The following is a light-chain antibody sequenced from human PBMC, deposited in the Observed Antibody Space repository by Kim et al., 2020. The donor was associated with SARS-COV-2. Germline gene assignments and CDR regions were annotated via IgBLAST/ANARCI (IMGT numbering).Light chain of an antibody. V-gene: IGLV3-19*01. J-gene: IGLJ3*02. CDR3: NSRDSSGNDPSV. CDR1: SLRTFT. CDR2: GRN. Sequence: SSELTQDPAVSVALGQTVRITCQGDSLRTFTANWYQQKPGQAPLLVIFGRNNRPSGIPDRFSGSSSGYTASLTITETQAEDEADYYCNSRDSSGNDPSVFGGGTKLTVL.